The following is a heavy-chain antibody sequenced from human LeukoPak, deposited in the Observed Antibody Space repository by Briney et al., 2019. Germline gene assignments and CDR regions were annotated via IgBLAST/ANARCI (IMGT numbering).Heavy chain of an antibody. CDR1: GFTFSSYA. CDR2: ISGSGGST. V-gene: IGHV3-23*01. D-gene: IGHD6-19*01. CDR3: ARSIAVAGTNFDY. Sequence: GGSLRLSCAASGFTFSSYAMSWVRQAPGKGLEWVSAISGSGGSTYYADSVKGRFTISRDNSKNSLYLQMNSLRAEDTAVYYCARSIAVAGTNFDYWGQGTLVTVSS. J-gene: IGHJ4*02.